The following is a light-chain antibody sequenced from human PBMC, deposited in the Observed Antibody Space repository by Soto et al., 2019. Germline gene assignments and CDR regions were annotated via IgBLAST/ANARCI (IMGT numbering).Light chain of an antibody. J-gene: IGLJ2*01. Sequence: QSALTQPASVSGSPGQSVTISCTGTSSDIGGYRYVSWYQQRPCKAPKLMIYDVTNRPSGVSNRFSGSKSGNTASLTISGLQAEDEADYYCTSYTSDSSVIFGGGTKLTVL. CDR3: TSYTSDSSVI. V-gene: IGLV2-14*03. CDR2: DVT. CDR1: SSDIGGYRY.